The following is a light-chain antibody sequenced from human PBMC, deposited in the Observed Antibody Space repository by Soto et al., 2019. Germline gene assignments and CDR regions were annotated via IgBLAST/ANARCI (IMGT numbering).Light chain of an antibody. CDR3: GTWDSSLSAVV. J-gene: IGLJ2*01. V-gene: IGLV1-51*01. Sequence: QSALTQPPSVSAAPGQQVTISCSGSSSNIGNNYVSWYQQLPGTAPKLLIYDNNKRPSGIPDRFSGSKSGTSATLGITGLQTGDEADYYCGTWDSSLSAVVVGGGTKVTVL. CDR1: SSNIGNNY. CDR2: DNN.